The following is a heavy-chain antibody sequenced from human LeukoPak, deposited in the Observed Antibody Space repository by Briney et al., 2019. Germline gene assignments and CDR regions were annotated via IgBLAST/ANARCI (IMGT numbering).Heavy chain of an antibody. CDR1: GGSISSYY. D-gene: IGHD6-19*01. CDR3: ARRAGSGLWFDP. CDR2: IYYSGST. Sequence: SETLSLTCTVSGGSISSYYWSWIRQPPGKGLEWIGYIYYSGSTNYNPSRKSRVTISVDTSKNQLSLKLSSVTAADTAVYYCARRAGSGLWFDPWGQGTLVTVSS. J-gene: IGHJ5*02. V-gene: IGHV4-59*01.